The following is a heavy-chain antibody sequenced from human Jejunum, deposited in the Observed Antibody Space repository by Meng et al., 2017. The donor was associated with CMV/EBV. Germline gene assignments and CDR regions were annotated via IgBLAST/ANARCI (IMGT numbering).Heavy chain of an antibody. V-gene: IGHV6-1*01. D-gene: IGHD4-17*01. J-gene: IGHJ4*02. CDR2: TYYRSKWYN. CDR1: GDSVSSNSAA. CDR3: ARDNGYGDSGLDY. Sequence: QVQLRQSGPGLVKPSQTLSLTCAVPGDSVSSNSAAWNWFRQSPSRGLEWLGRTYYRSKWYNDYAVSVKSRITVNPDTSKNQISLQLNSVTPEDTAVYYCARDNGYGDSGLDYWGQGTLVTVAS.